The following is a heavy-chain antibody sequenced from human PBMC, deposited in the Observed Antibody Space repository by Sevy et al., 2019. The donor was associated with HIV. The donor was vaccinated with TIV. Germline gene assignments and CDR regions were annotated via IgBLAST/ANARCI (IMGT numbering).Heavy chain of an antibody. Sequence: ASVKVSCKASGYTFTSYDINWVRQATGQGLEWMGWMNPNSGNTGYAQKFQGRVTMTRNTSISTAYMKLTSLRSEDTAVYYCAGVHNFGVVIIGDYGMDVWGQGTTVTVSS. CDR3: AGVHNFGVVIIGDYGMDV. V-gene: IGHV1-8*01. J-gene: IGHJ6*02. CDR1: GYTFTSYD. CDR2: MNPNSGNT. D-gene: IGHD3-3*01.